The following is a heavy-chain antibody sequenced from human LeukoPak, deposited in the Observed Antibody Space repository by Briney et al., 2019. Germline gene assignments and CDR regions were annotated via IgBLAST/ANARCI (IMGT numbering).Heavy chain of an antibody. Sequence: GGSLRLSCAASGFTFSSYGMHWVRQAPGKGLEWVAFIRYDGSNKYYADSVKGRFTISRDNSKNTLYLQMNSLRAEDTAVYYCARVRPYYSDSSGLSSTYYFDYWGQGTLVTVSS. V-gene: IGHV3-30*02. CDR2: IRYDGSNK. J-gene: IGHJ4*02. CDR1: GFTFSSYG. D-gene: IGHD3-22*01. CDR3: ARVRPYYSDSSGLSSTYYFDY.